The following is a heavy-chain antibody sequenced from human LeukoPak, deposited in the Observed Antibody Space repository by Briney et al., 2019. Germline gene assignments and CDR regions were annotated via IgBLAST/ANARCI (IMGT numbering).Heavy chain of an antibody. CDR3: GREARYGGTWFRNWIDP. CDR2: INPNSGVT. CDR1: GYTFAGYC. Sequence: GASVKVSCKTSGYTFAGYCIHWVRQAPGQGLEWLGWINPNSGVTKYAQDFQGRVTMTRDPSISTAFLDLSSLRSNDTAIYYCGREARYGGTWFRNWIDPWGQGTLVTVSS. D-gene: IGHD6-13*01. V-gene: IGHV1-2*02. J-gene: IGHJ5*02.